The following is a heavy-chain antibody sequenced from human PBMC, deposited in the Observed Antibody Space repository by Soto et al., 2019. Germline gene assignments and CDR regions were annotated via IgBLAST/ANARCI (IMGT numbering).Heavy chain of an antibody. CDR1: GDSVSANRGA. D-gene: IGHD6-6*01. J-gene: IGHJ6*02. CDR3: ARQDSDSSRYWGLDV. Sequence: PSQTLSRTCAISGDSVSANRGALNWIRQSPSRGLEWLGRTYYRSKWYNDYAVSVKSRITINPDTSKNQFSLQLNSVTPEDTAVYYCARQDSDSSRYWGLDVWGQGTTVTVSS. V-gene: IGHV6-1*01. CDR2: TYYRSKWYN.